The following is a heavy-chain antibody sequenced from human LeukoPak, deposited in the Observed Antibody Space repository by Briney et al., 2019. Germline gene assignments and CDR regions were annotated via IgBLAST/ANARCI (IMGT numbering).Heavy chain of an antibody. CDR1: GFTFSSYG. V-gene: IGHV3-33*06. J-gene: IGHJ6*03. CDR3: AKGGSRRRYSYYMDV. Sequence: PGGSLRLSCAASGFTFSSYGMHWVRQAPGKGLEWVAVIWYDGSNKYYADSVKGRFTVSRDNSKNTLYLQMNSLRAGDTAVYYCAKGGSRRRYSYYMDVWGKGTTVTVSS. D-gene: IGHD5-18*01. CDR2: IWYDGSNK.